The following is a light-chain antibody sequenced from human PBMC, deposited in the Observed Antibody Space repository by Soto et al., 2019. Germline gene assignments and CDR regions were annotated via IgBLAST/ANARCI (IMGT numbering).Light chain of an antibody. CDR2: AAS. Sequence: AIRMTQSPSSLSASTGDRVTITCRASQGISSYLAWYQQKPGKAPKLLIYAASTLQSGVPSRFSGSGSGTDFTLTISCLQSEDFATYYCQQYVQALSFGGGTEVEI. CDR1: QGISSY. CDR3: QQYVQALS. J-gene: IGKJ4*01. V-gene: IGKV1-8*01.